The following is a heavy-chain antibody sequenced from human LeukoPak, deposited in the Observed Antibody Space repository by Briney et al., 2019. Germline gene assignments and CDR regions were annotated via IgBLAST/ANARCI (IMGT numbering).Heavy chain of an antibody. CDR2: ISGSGGST. D-gene: IGHD2-2*01. V-gene: IGHV3-23*01. Sequence: GGSLRLSCAASGFTFSSYAMSWVRQAPGKGLEWVSGISGSGGSTYYADSVKGRFTISRDNSKTTLYLQMNSLRAEDTAVYYCARHLVPTAMLTAFDIWGQGTMVTVSS. CDR1: GFTFSSYA. CDR3: ARHLVPTAMLTAFDI. J-gene: IGHJ3*02.